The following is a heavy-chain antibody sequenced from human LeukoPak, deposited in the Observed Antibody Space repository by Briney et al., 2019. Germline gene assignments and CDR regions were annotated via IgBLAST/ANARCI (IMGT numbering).Heavy chain of an antibody. D-gene: IGHD3-3*01. Sequence: SSETLSLTCTVSGGSISSGGYYWSWIRQHPGKGLEWIGYIYYSGGTYYNPSLKSRVTISVDTSKNQFSLKLSSVTAADTAVYYCAANKRFLELNYWGQGTLVTVSS. CDR1: GGSISSGGYY. J-gene: IGHJ4*02. CDR2: IYYSGGT. V-gene: IGHV4-31*03. CDR3: AANKRFLELNY.